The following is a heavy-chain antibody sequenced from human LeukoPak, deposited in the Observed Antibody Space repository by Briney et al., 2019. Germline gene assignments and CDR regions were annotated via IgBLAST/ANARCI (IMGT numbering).Heavy chain of an antibody. CDR3: ATLQPAAAHFEL. CDR2: VSALNGNT. D-gene: IGHD5-18*01. J-gene: IGHJ4*02. Sequence: APVKVSCTASGDTFSNFGVSRVRQAPGQGLEWMGWVSALNGNTNVAQKVQGRVTLTRDTSTGTAHMELRSLSSDDTAVYYCATLQPAAAHFELWGQGTLVTVST. CDR1: GDTFSNFG. V-gene: IGHV1-18*01.